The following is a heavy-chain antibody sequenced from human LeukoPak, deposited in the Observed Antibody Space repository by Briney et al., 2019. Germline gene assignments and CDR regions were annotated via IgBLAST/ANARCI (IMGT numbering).Heavy chain of an antibody. CDR3: ARGFDGGRGWFDP. Sequence: ASVKVSCKASGGTFSSYAISWVRQAPGQGREWMGGIIPIFGTANYAQKFQGRVTITTDESTSTAYMELSSLRSEDTAVYYCARGFDGGRGWFDPWGQGTLVTVSS. J-gene: IGHJ5*02. CDR1: GGTFSSYA. CDR2: IIPIFGTA. V-gene: IGHV1-69*05. D-gene: IGHD4-23*01.